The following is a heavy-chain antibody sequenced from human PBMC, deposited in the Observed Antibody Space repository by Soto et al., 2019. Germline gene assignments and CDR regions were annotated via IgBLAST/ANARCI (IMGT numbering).Heavy chain of an antibody. D-gene: IGHD6-13*01. CDR1: GYTFTSYY. J-gene: IGHJ4*02. CDR3: ARDGYSSRYGY. V-gene: IGHV1-46*01. CDR2: INPSGGST. Sequence: ASVKVSSKASGYTFTSYYMYWVRQAPGKGLEWMGIINPSGGSTSYAQKFQGRVTMTRDTSTSTVYMELSSLRPEDTAVYYCARDGYSSRYGYWGQGTLVTVSS.